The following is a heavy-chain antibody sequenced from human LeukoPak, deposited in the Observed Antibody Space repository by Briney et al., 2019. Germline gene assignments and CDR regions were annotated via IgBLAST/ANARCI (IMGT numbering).Heavy chain of an antibody. CDR3: ARDLQDGYNWGAFDY. D-gene: IGHD5-24*01. Sequence: GGSLRLSCAASGFNSNTYTMNWVRQAPGKGLEWVSVIYSGGSTYYADSVKGRFTISRDNSKNTLYLQMNSLRAEDTAVYYCARDLQDGYNWGAFDYWGQGTLVTVSS. J-gene: IGHJ4*02. CDR2: IYSGGST. CDR1: GFNSNTYT. V-gene: IGHV3-53*01.